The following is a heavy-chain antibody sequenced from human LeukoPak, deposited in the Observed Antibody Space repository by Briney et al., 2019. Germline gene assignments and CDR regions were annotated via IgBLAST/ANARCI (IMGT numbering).Heavy chain of an antibody. CDR3: ARGLIYQRMDY. D-gene: IGHD2-2*01. CDR1: GGTFSSYA. Sequence: SVKVSCKASGGTFSSYAISWVRQAPGQGLEWMGRIIPILGIANYAQKFQGRVTITADKSTSTAYMELSSLRSEDTAVYYCARGLIYQRMDYWGQGTLVTVSS. CDR2: IIPILGIA. V-gene: IGHV1-69*04. J-gene: IGHJ4*02.